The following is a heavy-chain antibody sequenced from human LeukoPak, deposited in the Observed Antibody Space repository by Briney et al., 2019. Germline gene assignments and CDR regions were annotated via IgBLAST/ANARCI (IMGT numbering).Heavy chain of an antibody. D-gene: IGHD3-16*02. CDR2: IYYSGSS. CDR3: ARRMITFGGVVVIPNAFDY. Sequence: SETLSLTCAVYGGSFSGYYWSWIRQPPGKGLEWIGEIYYSGSSNYNPSLKSRVTISVDTSKNQFSLNLSSVTAADTAVYYCARRMITFGGVVVIPNAFDYWGQGTLVTVSS. J-gene: IGHJ4*02. CDR1: GGSFSGYY. V-gene: IGHV4-34*01.